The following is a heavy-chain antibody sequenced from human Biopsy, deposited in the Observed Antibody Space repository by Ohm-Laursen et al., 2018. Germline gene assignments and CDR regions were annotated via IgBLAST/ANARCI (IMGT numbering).Heavy chain of an antibody. V-gene: IGHV1-69*06. J-gene: IGHJ1*01. CDR2: NIPILGTG. D-gene: IGHD3-9*01. CDR3: ATKLTGYFHH. CDR1: GGTFSNYG. Sequence: SSVKVSCKAPGGTFSNYGVNWVRQALGQGLEWLGGNIPILGTGNYAQKFQDRVTVAADTSTSTATMELRSLRSDDTAVYYCATKLTGYFHHWGQGTLVIASS.